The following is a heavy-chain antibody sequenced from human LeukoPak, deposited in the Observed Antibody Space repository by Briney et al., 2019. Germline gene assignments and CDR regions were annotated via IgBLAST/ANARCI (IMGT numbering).Heavy chain of an antibody. V-gene: IGHV3-33*01. CDR2: IWYDGSNK. CDR1: GFTFSSYG. D-gene: IGHD4/OR15-4a*01. J-gene: IGHJ6*04. CDR3: ARPGAGSGDGMDV. Sequence: GGSLRLSCAASGFTFSSYGMHWVRQAPGKGLEWVAVIWYDGSNKYYADSVKGRFTISRDNSKNTLYLQMNSLRAEDTAVYYCARPGAGSGDGMDVWGKGTTVTVSS.